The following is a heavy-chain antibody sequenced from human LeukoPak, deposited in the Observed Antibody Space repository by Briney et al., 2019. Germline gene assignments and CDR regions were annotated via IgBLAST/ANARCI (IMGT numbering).Heavy chain of an antibody. CDR1: GFTFSTYA. Sequence: PGGSLRLSCAASGFTFSTYAMSWVRQAPGKGLEWVANMKQDGSEKYYVDSVKGRFTISRDNAKNSLYLQMNSLRAEDTAVYYCARYGVAPAAYYYYYMDVWGKGTTVTVSS. CDR3: ARYGVAPAAYYYYYMDV. J-gene: IGHJ6*03. V-gene: IGHV3-7*01. D-gene: IGHD2-2*01. CDR2: MKQDGSEK.